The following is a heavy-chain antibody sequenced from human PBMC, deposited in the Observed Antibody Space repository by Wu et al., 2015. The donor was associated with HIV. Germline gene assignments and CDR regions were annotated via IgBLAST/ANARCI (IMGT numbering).Heavy chain of an antibody. CDR2: VDPATGSS. Sequence: QVLLVQSGAEVKKPGASAKVSCQASGYDFTRYYLHWVRRAPGQGLEWMGIVDPATGSSNYAQKFHNRVTMTRDTSTNTVYMELASLTSDDTAVYYCARDRDGTSDNWFDPWGQGTLVTVSS. CDR1: GYDFTRYY. V-gene: IGHV1-46*01. CDR3: ARDRDGTSDNWFDP. J-gene: IGHJ5*02. D-gene: IGHD1-1*01.